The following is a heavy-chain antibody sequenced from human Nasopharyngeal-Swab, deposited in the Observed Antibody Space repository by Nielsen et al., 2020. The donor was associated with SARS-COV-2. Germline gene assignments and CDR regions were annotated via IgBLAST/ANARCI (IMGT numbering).Heavy chain of an antibody. J-gene: IGHJ3*02. Sequence: GGSLRLSCAASGFTFSSYGMHWVRQAPGKGLEWVAVISYDGSNKYYADSVKGRFTISRDNSKNTLYLQMNSLRAEDTAVYYCAKESTVTTYYDAFDIWGQGTMVTVSS. CDR1: GFTFSSYG. CDR2: ISYDGSNK. V-gene: IGHV3-30*18. D-gene: IGHD4-17*01. CDR3: AKESTVTTYYDAFDI.